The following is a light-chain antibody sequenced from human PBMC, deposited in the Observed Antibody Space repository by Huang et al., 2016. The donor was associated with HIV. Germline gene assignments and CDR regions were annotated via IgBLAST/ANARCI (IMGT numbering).Light chain of an antibody. CDR3: QQYGSSPRT. V-gene: IGKV3-20*01. J-gene: IGKJ2*01. Sequence: IVLTQSPGTLSLSPGERATLSCRASRSVRSSYLAWYQQKPGQTPRLLIYGAYNRAGGIPSRFSGSQSGTDFTRAISSLETEDFGVYYCQQYGSSPRTFGQGTKLEIK. CDR2: GAY. CDR1: RSVRSSY.